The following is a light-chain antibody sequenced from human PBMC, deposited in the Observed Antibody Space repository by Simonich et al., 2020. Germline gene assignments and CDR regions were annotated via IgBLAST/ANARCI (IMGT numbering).Light chain of an antibody. J-gene: IGKJ3*01. CDR1: QSLLHSNGYNY. Sequence: DIVMTQSPLSLPVTTGEPASISCRSSQSLLHSNGYNYLDWYLQKPGQSQQLLIYLGSNRASGVPDRVSGSGSGTDFTLKISRVEAEDVGVYYCMQALQTPQFTFGPGTKVDIK. V-gene: IGKV2-28*01. CDR3: MQALQTPQFT. CDR2: LGS.